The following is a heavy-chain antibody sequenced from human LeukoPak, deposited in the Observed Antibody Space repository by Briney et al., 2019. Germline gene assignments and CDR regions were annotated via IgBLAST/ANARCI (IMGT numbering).Heavy chain of an antibody. CDR2: INHSGST. V-gene: IGHV4-34*01. CDR3: ARVGYDSSGYYESKDY. Sequence: PSETLSLTCAVYGASFRGYYCSWIRQPPGKGLEWIGEINHSGSTNYNPSLKSRVTISVDTSKNQFYLKLSSVTAADTAVYYCARVGYDSSGYYESKDYWGQGTLVTVSS. CDR1: GASFRGYY. J-gene: IGHJ4*02. D-gene: IGHD3-22*01.